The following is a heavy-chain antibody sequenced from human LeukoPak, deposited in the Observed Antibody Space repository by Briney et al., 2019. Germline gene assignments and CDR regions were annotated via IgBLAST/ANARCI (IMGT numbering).Heavy chain of an antibody. Sequence: GGSLRLSCAASGFTFSSYAMHWVRQAPGKGLEWVTVISYDGSNKYYADSVKGRFTISRDNSKNTLYLQMNSLRAEDTAVYYCARDRKGALNYGMDVWGQGTTVTVSS. J-gene: IGHJ6*02. CDR3: ARDRKGALNYGMDV. CDR2: ISYDGSNK. V-gene: IGHV3-30*04. CDR1: GFTFSSYA.